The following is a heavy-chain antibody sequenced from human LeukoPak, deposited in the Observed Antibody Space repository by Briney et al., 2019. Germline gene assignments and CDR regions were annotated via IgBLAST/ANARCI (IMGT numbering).Heavy chain of an antibody. V-gene: IGHV3-21*01. CDR1: GFTFSSYS. Sequence: GGSLRLSCAASGFTFSSYSINWVRQAPGKGLEWVSSISSSSSYIYYADSARGRFTISRDNAKNSLYLQMNSLRAEDTAVYYCARDSRYCSGGSCYGMDVWGKGTTVTVSS. J-gene: IGHJ6*04. CDR2: ISSSSSYI. D-gene: IGHD2-15*01. CDR3: ARDSRYCSGGSCYGMDV.